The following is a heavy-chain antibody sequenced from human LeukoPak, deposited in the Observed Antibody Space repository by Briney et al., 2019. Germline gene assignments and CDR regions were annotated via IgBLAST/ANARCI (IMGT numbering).Heavy chain of an antibody. D-gene: IGHD3-22*01. CDR2: IYYTGGT. V-gene: IGHV4-59*12. J-gene: IGHJ3*02. CDR1: GGSISPFY. Sequence: SETLSLTCTVSGGSISPFYWNWIRQPPGKGLEWIGYIYYTGGTSYSPSLNSRATISVDTSKNQISLKLNSMTAADTAVYYCARGRIVGAITGVFDIGGQGKMVPVSS. CDR3: ARGRIVGAITGVFDI.